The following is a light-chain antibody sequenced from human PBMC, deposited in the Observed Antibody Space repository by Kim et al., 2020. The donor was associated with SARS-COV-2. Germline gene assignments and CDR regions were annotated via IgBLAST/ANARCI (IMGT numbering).Light chain of an antibody. CDR1: SSDVGSYNL. Sequence: QSITISCTGTSSDVGSYNLVSWYQQHPGKAPKHMIYEGSKRPSGVSNRFSGSKSGNTASRTSSGLQAEDEADYYCCSYAGSSTHVVFGGGTQLTVL. CDR2: EGS. CDR3: CSYAGSSTHVV. J-gene: IGLJ2*01. V-gene: IGLV2-23*01.